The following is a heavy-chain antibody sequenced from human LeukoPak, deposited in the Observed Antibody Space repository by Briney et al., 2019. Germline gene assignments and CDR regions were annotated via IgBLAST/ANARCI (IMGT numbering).Heavy chain of an antibody. CDR3: ARVRLGSGWSLFDF. J-gene: IGHJ4*02. CDR1: RFTFSSYS. Sequence: PGGSLRLSCAASRFTFSSYSMTWVRQAPGKGLEWVSYTSSSDSTKYYADSVKGRFTISRHISQNTLYLQMNSLRAEDTAVYYCARVRLGSGWSLFDFWGQGTLVTVSS. D-gene: IGHD6-19*01. V-gene: IGHV3-48*01. CDR2: TSSSDSTK.